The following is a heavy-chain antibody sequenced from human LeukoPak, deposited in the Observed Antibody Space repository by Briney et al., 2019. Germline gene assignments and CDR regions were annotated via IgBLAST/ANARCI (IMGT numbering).Heavy chain of an antibody. Sequence: GGSLRLSCAASGFTFSSYWMSWVRQAPGKGLEWVANIKQDGSEKYYVDSVKGRFTISRDNAKNSLYLQMNSLRAEDTAVYYCARGSSGWFDDNWFDPWGQGTLVTVSS. CDR2: IKQDGSEK. D-gene: IGHD6-19*01. V-gene: IGHV3-7*04. CDR1: GFTFSSYW. J-gene: IGHJ5*02. CDR3: ARGSSGWFDDNWFDP.